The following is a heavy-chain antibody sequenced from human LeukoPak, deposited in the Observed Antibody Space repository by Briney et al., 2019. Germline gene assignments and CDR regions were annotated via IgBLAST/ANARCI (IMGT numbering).Heavy chain of an antibody. CDR1: GGSISGYY. D-gene: IGHD3-22*01. J-gene: IGHJ4*02. CDR3: ARARRYYDSSGYLMYYFDY. V-gene: IGHV4-4*07. CDR2: IYTSGST. Sequence: SETLSLTCTVSGGSISGYYWSWIRQPAGKGLEWIGRIYTSGSTNYNPSLKSRVTMSVDTSKNQFSLKLSSVTVADTAVYYCARARRYYDSSGYLMYYFDYWGQGTLVTVSS.